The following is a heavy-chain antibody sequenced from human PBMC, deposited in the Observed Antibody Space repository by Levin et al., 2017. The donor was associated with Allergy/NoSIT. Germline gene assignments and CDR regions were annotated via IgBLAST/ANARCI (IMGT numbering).Heavy chain of an antibody. D-gene: IGHD1-26*01. Sequence: SCEVSGFTFDDFGMSWVRQVPGKGLEWVALITSDGSNKYYADPVKGRFTISRDNSKNTVYLQMNSLRAEDTAVYYCAKGGDFDYWGLGTVVTVSS. CDR3: AKGGDFDY. J-gene: IGHJ4*02. CDR1: GFTFDDFG. V-gene: IGHV3-30*18. CDR2: ITSDGSNK.